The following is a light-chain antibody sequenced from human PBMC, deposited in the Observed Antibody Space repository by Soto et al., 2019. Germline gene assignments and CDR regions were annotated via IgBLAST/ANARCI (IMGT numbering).Light chain of an antibody. CDR2: EVS. CDR3: PSYAGSNNFVV. V-gene: IGLV2-8*01. Sequence: QSVLTQSPSASGSPGQSVTISCTGTSSDVGGYNYVSWYQQHPGKAPKLMIYEVSKRPSGVPDRFSGSKSGNTASLTVSGLQAEDEADYYCPSYAGSNNFVVFGGGTKVTVL. CDR1: SSDVGGYNY. J-gene: IGLJ2*01.